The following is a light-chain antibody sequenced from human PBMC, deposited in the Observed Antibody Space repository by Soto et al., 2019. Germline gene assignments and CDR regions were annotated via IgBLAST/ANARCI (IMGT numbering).Light chain of an antibody. V-gene: IGKV1-6*01. Sequence: IQVTQAPSSLSASVGDRVTITCRASQDIRDDLGWYQQKPGKAPRLVIYGVSHLQSGVPSRLGGSGFGTDSSLTISSLQTEDSAPYCCLQDYNYPITFGGGTKVDI. CDR1: QDIRDD. CDR2: GVS. J-gene: IGKJ4*01. CDR3: LQDYNYPIT.